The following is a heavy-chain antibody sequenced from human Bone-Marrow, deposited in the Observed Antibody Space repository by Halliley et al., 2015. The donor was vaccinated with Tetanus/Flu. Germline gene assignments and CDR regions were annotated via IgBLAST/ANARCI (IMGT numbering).Heavy chain of an antibody. D-gene: IGHD3-22*01. CDR2: ISGSGGDT. V-gene: IGHV3-23*01. Sequence: SLRLSCVVSGFTFSNYAMSWVRQAPGEGLEWVSAISGSGGDTFYTDSVKGRFTISRDDSKNTLYLQMNSLRAEDTAIYYCVKDMKSSGGLGNFDSWGQGTLVTVSS. CDR1: GFTFSNYA. J-gene: IGHJ4*02. CDR3: VKDMKSSGGLGNFDS.